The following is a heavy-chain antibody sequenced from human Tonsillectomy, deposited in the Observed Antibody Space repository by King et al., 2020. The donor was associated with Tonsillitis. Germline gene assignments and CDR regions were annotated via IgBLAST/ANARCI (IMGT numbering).Heavy chain of an antibody. CDR1: GFTFSSYG. CDR2: IRYDGSNK. J-gene: IGHJ4*02. CDR3: AKDLVGDSYNFYH. D-gene: IGHD2-15*01. V-gene: IGHV3-30*02. Sequence: VQLVESGGGVVQPGGSLRLSCAASGFTFSSYGMHWVRQAPGKGLEWVAFIRYDGSNKYYADTVKGRFTISRDNSKNTLYLQMNSLGAEDTAMYYCAKDLVGDSYNFYHWGQGTLGTVSP.